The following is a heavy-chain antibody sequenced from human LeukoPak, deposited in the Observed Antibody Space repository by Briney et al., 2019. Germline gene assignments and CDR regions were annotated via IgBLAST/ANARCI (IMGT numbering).Heavy chain of an antibody. J-gene: IGHJ4*02. CDR2: ISGSGGST. CDR1: GFTFSSYA. D-gene: IGHD4-17*01. Sequence: GGSLRLSCAASGFTFSSYAMSWVRQAPGKGLEWVSAISGSGGSTYYADSVKGRFTISRDNSKNTLYLQMNSLRAEDTAVYYCAKDFASPRLRPYYFDYWGQGTLVTVSS. CDR3: AKDFASPRLRPYYFDY. V-gene: IGHV3-23*01.